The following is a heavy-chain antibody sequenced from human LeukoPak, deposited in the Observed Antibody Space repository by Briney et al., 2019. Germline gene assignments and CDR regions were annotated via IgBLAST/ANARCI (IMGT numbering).Heavy chain of an antibody. J-gene: IGHJ5*02. Sequence: SETLSLTCTVSGYSISSGYYWGWIRQPPGKGLEWIGSIYHSGSTYYNPSLKSRVTISVDTSKNQFSLKLSSVTAADTAVYYCARGFVHLWFGESRRGGNWFDPWGQGTLVTVSS. V-gene: IGHV4-38-2*02. CDR1: GYSISSGYY. CDR2: IYHSGST. D-gene: IGHD3-10*01. CDR3: ARGFVHLWFGESRRGGNWFDP.